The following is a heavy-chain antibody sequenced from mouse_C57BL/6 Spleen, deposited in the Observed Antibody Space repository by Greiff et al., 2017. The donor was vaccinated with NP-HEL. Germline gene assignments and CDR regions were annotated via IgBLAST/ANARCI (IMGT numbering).Heavy chain of an antibody. CDR3: ARGVYDSWYFDV. CDR2: INPNNGGT. J-gene: IGHJ1*03. CDR1: GYTFTDYY. V-gene: IGHV1-26*01. Sequence: VQLQQSGPELVKPGASVKISCKASGYTFTDYYMNWVKQSHGKSLEWIGDINPNNGGTSYNQKFKGKATLTVDKSSSTAYMELRSLTSEDSAVYYCARGVYDSWYFDVWGTGTTVTVSS. D-gene: IGHD2-12*01.